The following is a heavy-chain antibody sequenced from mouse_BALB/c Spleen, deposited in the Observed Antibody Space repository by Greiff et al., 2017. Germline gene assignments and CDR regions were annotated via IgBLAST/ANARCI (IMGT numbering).Heavy chain of an antibody. CDR1: GFTFSSYD. D-gene: IGHD2-14*01. Sequence: DVMLVESGGDLVKPGGSLKLSCAASGFTFSSYDMSWVRQTPDKRLEWVATISSGGSYTYYPDSVKGRFTISRDNAKNTLYLQMSSLKSEDTAMYYCARDRYDCYAMDYWGQGTSVTVSS. V-gene: IGHV5-6*02. J-gene: IGHJ4*01. CDR2: ISSGGSYT. CDR3: ARDRYDCYAMDY.